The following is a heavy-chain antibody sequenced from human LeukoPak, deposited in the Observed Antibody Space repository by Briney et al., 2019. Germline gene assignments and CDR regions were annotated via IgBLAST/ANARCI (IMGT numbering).Heavy chain of an antibody. D-gene: IGHD6-19*01. J-gene: IGHJ4*02. CDR2: ISYDGSNA. V-gene: IGHV3-30-3*01. Sequence: GGSLRLSCAASGLTFSNSAMHWVRQAPGKGLEWVAVISYDGSNAYCADPVKGRFTISRDNSKNTLYLQMNSLRAEDTAVYYCARDRFSSGAAYFDYWGQGTLVTVSS. CDR1: GLTFSNSA. CDR3: ARDRFSSGAAYFDY.